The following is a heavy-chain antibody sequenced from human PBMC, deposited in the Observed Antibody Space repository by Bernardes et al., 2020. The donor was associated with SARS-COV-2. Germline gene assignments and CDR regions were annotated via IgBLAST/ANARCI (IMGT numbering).Heavy chain of an antibody. J-gene: IGHJ6*03. Sequence: GSLRLSCAASGFTFSSYAMSWVRQAPGKGLEWVGEINHSGSTNYNPSLKSRVTISVDTSKNQFSLKLSSVTAADTAVYYCARGRREYYYYYYMDVWGKGTTVTVSS. V-gene: IGHV4-34*01. CDR1: GFTFSSYA. CDR3: ARGRREYYYYYYMDV. D-gene: IGHD3-10*01. CDR2: INHSGST.